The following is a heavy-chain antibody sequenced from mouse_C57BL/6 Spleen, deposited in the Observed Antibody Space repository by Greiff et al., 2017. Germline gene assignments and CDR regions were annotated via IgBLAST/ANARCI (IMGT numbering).Heavy chain of an antibody. Sequence: VQLQQSGAALARPGASVKLSCKASGYTFTSYGISWVKQRTGQGLEWIGEIYPRSGNTYYNEKFKGKATLTADKSSSPAYMELRSLLSEDSAVYVCARRGVYDEDENWIAYWGQGTLVTVSA. CDR2: IYPRSGNT. CDR1: GYTFTSYG. J-gene: IGHJ3*01. V-gene: IGHV1-81*01. CDR3: ARRGVYDEDENWIAY. D-gene: IGHD2-3*01.